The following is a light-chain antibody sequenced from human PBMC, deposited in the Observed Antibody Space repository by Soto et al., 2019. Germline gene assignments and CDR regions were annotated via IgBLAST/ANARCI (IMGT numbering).Light chain of an antibody. V-gene: IGKV3-15*01. CDR3: QQYNNWPPGVT. CDR1: QSVDTN. Sequence: IEMTQSPVTLSVSAGERATLSCRASQSVDTNLAWYQQKPGQVPRLLIYAASTRATDIPARFSGSGSGTEFTLTISSLQSEDFAVYYCQQYNNWPPGVTFGQGTRLEI. CDR2: AAS. J-gene: IGKJ5*01.